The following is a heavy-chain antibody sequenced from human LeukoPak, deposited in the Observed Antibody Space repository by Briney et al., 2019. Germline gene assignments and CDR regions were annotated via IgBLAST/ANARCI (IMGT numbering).Heavy chain of an antibody. J-gene: IGHJ3*02. D-gene: IGHD1-26*01. Sequence: ASVKVSCKVSGYTLTELSMHWVRRAPGKGLEWMGGFDPEDGETIYAQKFQGRVTMTEDTSTDTAYMELSSLRSEDTAVYYCAVHTGAFGAFDIWGQGTMVTVTS. CDR1: GYTLTELS. CDR3: AVHTGAFGAFDI. CDR2: FDPEDGET. V-gene: IGHV1-24*01.